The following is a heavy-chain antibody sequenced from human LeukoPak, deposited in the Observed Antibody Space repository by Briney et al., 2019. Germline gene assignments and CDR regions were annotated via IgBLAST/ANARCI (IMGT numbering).Heavy chain of an antibody. V-gene: IGHV4-38-2*01. D-gene: IGHD3-10*01. Sequence: SETLSLTCAVSGYSINTGYYWGWIRQPPGKGLEWIGSIYRSGSAYYNPPLESRVTVSVDTSKNQFSLRLTSVTAADTAVYFCARHYLQPGAFVVWGQGTLVTVSS. CDR3: ARHYLQPGAFVV. CDR1: GYSINTGYY. J-gene: IGHJ3*01. CDR2: IYRSGSA.